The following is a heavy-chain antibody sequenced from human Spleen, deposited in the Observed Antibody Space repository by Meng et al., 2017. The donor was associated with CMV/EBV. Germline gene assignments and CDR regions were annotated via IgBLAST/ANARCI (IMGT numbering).Heavy chain of an antibody. J-gene: IGHJ4*02. D-gene: IGHD3-9*01. V-gene: IGHV3-21*01. CDR3: ARSGGSLTGALPPDY. CDR1: GFTFSSYS. Sequence: GGSLRLSCAASGFTFSSYSMNWVRQAPGKGLEWVPSINSNSRYIFYADSVKGRFTISRDNAKNSLYLHMNSLRAEDTAVYYCARSGGSLTGALPPDYRGQGTLVTVSS. CDR2: INSNSRYI.